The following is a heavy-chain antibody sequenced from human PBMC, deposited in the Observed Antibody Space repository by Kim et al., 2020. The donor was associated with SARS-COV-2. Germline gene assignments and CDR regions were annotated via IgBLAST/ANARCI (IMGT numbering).Heavy chain of an antibody. CDR1: GGSFSGYY. Sequence: SETLSLTCAVYGGSFSGYYWSWIRQPPGKGLEWIGEINHSGSTNYNPSLKSRVTISVDTSKNQFSLKLSSVTAADTAVYYCARTPIQLFPTAQLPFDYWGQGTLVTVSS. CDR2: INHSGST. CDR3: ARTPIQLFPTAQLPFDY. D-gene: IGHD5-18*01. J-gene: IGHJ4*02. V-gene: IGHV4-34*01.